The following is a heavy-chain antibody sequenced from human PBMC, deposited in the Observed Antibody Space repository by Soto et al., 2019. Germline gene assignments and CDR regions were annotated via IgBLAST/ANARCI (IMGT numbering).Heavy chain of an antibody. D-gene: IGHD3-10*01. CDR2: INHSGST. Sequence: SETLSLTCAVYGGSFSGYYWRWIRQPPGKGLEWIGEINHSGSTNYNPSLKSRVTISVDTSKNQFSLKLSSVTAADTAVYYCARGEWFGEYYYYGMDVWGQGTTVT. J-gene: IGHJ6*02. V-gene: IGHV4-34*01. CDR3: ARGEWFGEYYYYGMDV. CDR1: GGSFSGYY.